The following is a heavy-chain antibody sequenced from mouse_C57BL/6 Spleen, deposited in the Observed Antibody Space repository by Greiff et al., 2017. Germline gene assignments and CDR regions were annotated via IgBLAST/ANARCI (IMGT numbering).Heavy chain of an antibody. CDR3: ARYDYGSSSWFGY. CDR2: IYPGDGDT. D-gene: IGHD1-1*01. CDR1: GYAFSSSW. V-gene: IGHV1-82*01. Sequence: QVQLQQSGPELVKPGASVKISCKASGYAFSSSWMNWVKQRPGKGLEWIGRIYPGDGDTNYNGKFKGKATLTADKSSSTAYMQLSSLTSEDSAVYFCARYDYGSSSWFGYWGQGTLVTVSA. J-gene: IGHJ3*01.